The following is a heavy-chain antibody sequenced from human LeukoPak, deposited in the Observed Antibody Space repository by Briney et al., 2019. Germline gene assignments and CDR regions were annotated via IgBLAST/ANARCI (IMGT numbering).Heavy chain of an antibody. CDR1: GGSFSGYY. CDR3: ARSGTRYYDFWSGYYTGEVDDWFDP. CDR2: INHSGST. Sequence: KPSETLSLTCAVYGGSFSGYYWSWIRQPPGKGLEWIGEINHSGSTNYNPSLKSRVTISVDTSKNQFSLKLSSVTAADTAVYYCARSGTRYYDFWSGYYTGEVDDWFDPWGQGTLVTVSS. D-gene: IGHD3-3*01. J-gene: IGHJ5*02. V-gene: IGHV4-34*09.